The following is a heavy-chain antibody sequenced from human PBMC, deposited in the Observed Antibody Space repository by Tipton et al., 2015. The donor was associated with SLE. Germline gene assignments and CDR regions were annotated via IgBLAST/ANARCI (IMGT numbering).Heavy chain of an antibody. J-gene: IGHJ4*02. V-gene: IGHV4-59*03. Sequence: TLSLTCTVSGGSISSYYWSWIRQPPGKGLEWIGYIHYSGSTNYNPSLKSRVTISLDPSKSQFSLRLSSVTAADTAVYYCATSRMATTFYFNYWGQGTLVTVSS. CDR1: GGSISSYY. CDR2: IHYSGST. D-gene: IGHD5-12*01. CDR3: ATSRMATTFYFNY.